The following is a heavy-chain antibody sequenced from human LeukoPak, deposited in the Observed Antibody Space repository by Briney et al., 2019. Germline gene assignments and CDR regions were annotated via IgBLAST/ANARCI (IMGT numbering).Heavy chain of an antibody. J-gene: IGHJ6*04. CDR2: TSSSSVTI. V-gene: IGHV3-48*04. CDR1: GFDFGSES. D-gene: IGHD3-3*01. Sequence: GGSLRLSCATSGFDFGSESMNWVRQAPGKGLEWISYTSSSSVTIYYADSVEGRFTISKDNAENTLYLQMNSLRVEDTAVYYCAREGVGYGYYGYMDVWGKGTTVTVSS. CDR3: AREGVGYGYYGYMDV.